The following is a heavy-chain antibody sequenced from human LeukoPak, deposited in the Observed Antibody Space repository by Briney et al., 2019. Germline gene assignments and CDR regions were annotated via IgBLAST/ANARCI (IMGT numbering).Heavy chain of an antibody. Sequence: GGSLRLSCEASGFTFSAYAMHWVRQAPGKGLEWVAVISYDGSNKYYADSVKGRFTISRDNSKNTLYLQMNSLRAEDTAVYYCAKDGPDCSSTSCYPGYFDYWGQGTLVTVSS. CDR3: AKDGPDCSSTSCYPGYFDY. V-gene: IGHV3-30*18. CDR2: ISYDGSNK. CDR1: GFTFSAYA. D-gene: IGHD2-2*01. J-gene: IGHJ4*02.